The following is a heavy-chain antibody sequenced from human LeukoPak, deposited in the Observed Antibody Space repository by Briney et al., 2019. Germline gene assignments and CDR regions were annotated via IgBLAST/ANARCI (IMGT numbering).Heavy chain of an antibody. D-gene: IGHD3-22*01. Sequence: GGSLRLSCAASGFTFSSYAMSWVRQAPGKGLEWVSAISGSGGSTYYADSVKGRFTISRDNSKNTLYLQMNSLRAEDTAVYYCAKVGPPYYYDSSGYYYGLDYWGQGTLVTVSS. CDR2: ISGSGGST. V-gene: IGHV3-23*01. CDR3: AKVGPPYYYDSSGYYYGLDY. CDR1: GFTFSSYA. J-gene: IGHJ4*02.